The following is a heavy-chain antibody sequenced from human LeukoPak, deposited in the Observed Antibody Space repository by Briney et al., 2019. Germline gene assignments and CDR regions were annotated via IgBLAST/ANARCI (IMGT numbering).Heavy chain of an antibody. CDR1: GFTFSSYG. Sequence: GRSLRLSCAASGFTFSSYGMHWVRQAPGKGLEWVAVISYDGGNKYYADSVKGRFTISRDNSKNTLYLQMNCLRAEDTAVYYCPNWDSWIDYWGEGTLVTLSS. J-gene: IGHJ4*02. CDR3: PNWDSWIDY. D-gene: IGHD1-26*01. CDR2: ISYDGGNK. V-gene: IGHV3-30*18.